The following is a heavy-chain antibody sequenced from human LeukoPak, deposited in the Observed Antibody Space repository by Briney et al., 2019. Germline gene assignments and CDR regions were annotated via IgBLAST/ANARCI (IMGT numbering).Heavy chain of an antibody. V-gene: IGHV4-59*01. CDR3: ARGRVWFGEG. CDR1: GGSFSGYY. CDR2: IYYSGST. J-gene: IGHJ4*02. Sequence: SESLSLTCAVYGGSFSGYYWSWSRQPPGKGLEWIGYIYYSGSTNYNPSLQSRVTISVDTSKNQFSLKLSSVTAADTAVYYCARGRVWFGEGWGKGPLFTVSS. D-gene: IGHD3-10*01.